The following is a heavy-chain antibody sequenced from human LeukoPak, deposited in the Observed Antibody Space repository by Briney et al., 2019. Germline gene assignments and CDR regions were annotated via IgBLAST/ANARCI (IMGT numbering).Heavy chain of an antibody. V-gene: IGHV4-38-2*01. Sequence: SETLSLTCAVSDYSISSGNYWGRIRQPPGKGLEWIGSVYHSGSTHYRPSLKSRVTISVDTSKNQFSLKLSSVTAADTAVYYCARNDSSGYFDYWGQGTLVTVSS. CDR3: ARNDSSGYFDY. J-gene: IGHJ4*02. CDR2: VYHSGST. D-gene: IGHD3-22*01. CDR1: DYSISSGNY.